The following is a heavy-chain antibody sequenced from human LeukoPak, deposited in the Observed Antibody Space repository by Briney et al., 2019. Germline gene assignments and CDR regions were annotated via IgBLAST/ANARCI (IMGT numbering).Heavy chain of an antibody. V-gene: IGHV1-18*01. D-gene: IGHD3-10*01. CDR2: ISAYNGNT. CDR1: GYTFTSYG. CDR3: ARDYWNTMVRGVPGY. Sequence: ASVKVSCKASGYTFTSYGISWVRQAPGQGLEWMGWISAYNGNTNYAQKLQGRVTMTTDTSTSTAYMELRSLRSDDTAVYYCARDYWNTMVRGVPGYWGQGTLVTVSS. J-gene: IGHJ4*02.